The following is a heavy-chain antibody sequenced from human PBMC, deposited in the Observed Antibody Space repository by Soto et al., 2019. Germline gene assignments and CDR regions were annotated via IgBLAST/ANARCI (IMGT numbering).Heavy chain of an antibody. CDR2: MDPNSGNR. Sequence: ASVKVFCKASGYTFTSYDINWVRQATGQWLEWMGLMDPNSGNRVYAQKFQGRVTMTRNTSISTAYMELSSLRYEGTAVYYCARCRSYDFWSAYYDRAYYYYGMDRWGQGTQVTVSS. J-gene: IGHJ6*01. V-gene: IGHV1-8*01. D-gene: IGHD3-3*01. CDR3: ARCRSYDFWSAYYDRAYYYYGMDR. CDR1: GYTFTSYD.